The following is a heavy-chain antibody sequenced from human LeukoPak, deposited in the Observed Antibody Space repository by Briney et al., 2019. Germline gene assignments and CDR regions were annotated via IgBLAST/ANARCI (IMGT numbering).Heavy chain of an antibody. CDR1: GGSISSYY. D-gene: IGHD3-22*01. V-gene: IGHV4-4*07. Sequence: SETLSLTCTVSGGSISSYYWSWIRQPPGKGLEWIGRIYTSGSTNYNPSLKSRVTMSVDTSKNQFSLKLSSVTAADTAVYYCARDYSSGYFNWFDPWGQGTLVTVSS. J-gene: IGHJ5*02. CDR2: IYTSGST. CDR3: ARDYSSGYFNWFDP.